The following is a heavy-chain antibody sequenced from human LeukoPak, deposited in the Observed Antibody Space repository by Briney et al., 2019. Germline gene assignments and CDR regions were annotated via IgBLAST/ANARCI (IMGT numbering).Heavy chain of an antibody. Sequence: ASVKVSCKASGYTFTSYGISWVRQAPGQGLEWIGWISAYNGNTNYAQSLQGRVTMTTDTSTSTAYSEVNSLRSDDTAVYYCARDFSTVSTIDCFDPWRQGTLVTVPA. D-gene: IGHD4-17*01. CDR2: ISAYNGNT. CDR3: ARDFSTVSTIDCFDP. CDR1: GYTFTSYG. J-gene: IGHJ5*02. V-gene: IGHV1-18*01.